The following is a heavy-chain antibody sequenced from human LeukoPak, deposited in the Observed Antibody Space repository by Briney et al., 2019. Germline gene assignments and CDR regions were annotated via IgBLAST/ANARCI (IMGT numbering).Heavy chain of an antibody. CDR3: ARDYSSSWYYFNN. V-gene: IGHV1-18*01. J-gene: IGHJ4*02. CDR1: GYTFSTSA. D-gene: IGHD6-13*01. CDR2: ISVYNGNT. Sequence: ASVKVSCKASGYTFSTSAISWVRQAPGQGPEWMGWISVYNGNTKYTQKFQGRVTMTTDTSTSTAYMELRNLRSDDTAVYYCARDYSSSWYYFNNWGQGTLVTVSS.